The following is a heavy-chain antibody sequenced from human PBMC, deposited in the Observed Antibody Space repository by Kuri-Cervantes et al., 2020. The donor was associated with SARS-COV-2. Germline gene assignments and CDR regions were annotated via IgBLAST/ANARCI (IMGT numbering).Heavy chain of an antibody. CDR3: AKDLVRASSGWQGYYYYYGMDV. CDR2: ISYDGSSK. J-gene: IGHJ6*02. D-gene: IGHD6-19*01. V-gene: IGHV3-30*18. Sequence: GGSLRLSCAASGFTFSSYGMHWVRQAPGKGLEWVAVISYDGSSKYYADSVKGRFTISRDNSKDTLYLQMNSLRAEDTAVYYCAKDLVRASSGWQGYYYYYGMDVWGQGTTVTVSS. CDR1: GFTFSSYG.